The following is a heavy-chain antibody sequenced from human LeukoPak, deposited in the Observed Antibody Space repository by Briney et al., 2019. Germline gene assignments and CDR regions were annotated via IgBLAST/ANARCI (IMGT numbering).Heavy chain of an antibody. D-gene: IGHD3-22*01. CDR1: GYTFTGYY. V-gene: IGHV1-2*02. Sequence: ASVKVSCKASGYTFTGYYMHWMRQAPGQGLEWMGWINPNSGGTNYAQKFQGRVTMTRDTSISTAYMELSRLRSDDTAVYYCARENYYDSSEAFDIWGQGTMVTVSS. CDR3: ARENYYDSSEAFDI. J-gene: IGHJ3*02. CDR2: INPNSGGT.